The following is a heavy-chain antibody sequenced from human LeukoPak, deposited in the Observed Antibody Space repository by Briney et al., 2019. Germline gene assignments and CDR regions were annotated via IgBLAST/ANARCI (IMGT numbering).Heavy chain of an antibody. CDR1: GGSNSGYY. D-gene: IGHD3-16*01. V-gene: IGHV4-59*08. CDR3: VRHPWRMGSRDYNFDD. CDR2: IYYSGST. Sequence: SETLSPTCTVSGGSNSGYYWSWIRHPPGKGLELIGHIYYSGSTNYNPSLKSRVTISVDTSKNQFSLKMTSVTAADTAVYYCVRHPWRMGSRDYNFDDWGQGTLVTVSS. J-gene: IGHJ4*02.